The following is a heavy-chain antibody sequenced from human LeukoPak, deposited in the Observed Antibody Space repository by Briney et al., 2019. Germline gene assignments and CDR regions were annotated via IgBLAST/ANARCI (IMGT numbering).Heavy chain of an antibody. D-gene: IGHD3-22*01. CDR2: IKRDGSEK. Sequence: GGSLRLSCAASGFTFSSYWMTWVRQAPGKGLEWVANIKRDGSEKHYVDSVKGRFTISRDNAKSSMFLQMNSLRAEDTAVYYCARRYYYDSETFDYWGQGTLVTVSS. J-gene: IGHJ4*02. CDR1: GFTFSSYW. CDR3: ARRYYYDSETFDY. V-gene: IGHV3-7*03.